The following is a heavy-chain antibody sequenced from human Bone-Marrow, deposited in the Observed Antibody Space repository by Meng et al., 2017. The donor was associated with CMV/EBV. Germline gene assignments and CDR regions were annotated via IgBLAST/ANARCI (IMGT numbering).Heavy chain of an antibody. CDR3: AKVFYYGSGSYYLGYGMDV. V-gene: IGHV3-30-3*01. D-gene: IGHD3-10*01. Sequence: LSLTCAASGFTFSSYAMHWVRQAPGKGLEWVAVISYDGSNKYYADSVKGRFTISRDNSKNTLYLQMNSLRAEDTAVYYCAKVFYYGSGSYYLGYGMDVWGQGTTVTVSS. CDR2: ISYDGSNK. CDR1: GFTFSSYA. J-gene: IGHJ6*02.